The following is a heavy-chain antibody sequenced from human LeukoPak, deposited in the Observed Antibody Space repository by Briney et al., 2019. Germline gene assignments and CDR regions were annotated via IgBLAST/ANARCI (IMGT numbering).Heavy chain of an antibody. J-gene: IGHJ4*02. V-gene: IGHV3-33*01. D-gene: IGHD3-3*01. CDR2: IWYDGSNK. CDR1: GFTFSSYG. Sequence: GGSLRLSCAASGFTFSSYGMHWVRQAPGKGLEWVAVIWYDGSNKYYADSVKGRFTISRDNSKNTLYLQMNSLRAEDTAVYYCARDSGDFWSGFGYWGQGTLVTVSS. CDR3: ARDSGDFWSGFGY.